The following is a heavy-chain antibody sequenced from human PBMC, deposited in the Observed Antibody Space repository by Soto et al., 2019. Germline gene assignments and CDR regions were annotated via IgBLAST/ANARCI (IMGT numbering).Heavy chain of an antibody. J-gene: IGHJ6*02. CDR1: GGTFSSYA. Sequence: SVKVSCKASGGTFSSYAISWVRQAPGQGLEWMGGIIPIFGTANYAQKFQGRVTITADESTSTAYMELSSLRSEDTAVYYCARAIRGGWYFDYYYYGMDVWGQGTTVTVSS. CDR3: ARAIRGGWYFDYYYYGMDV. CDR2: IIPIFGTA. V-gene: IGHV1-69*13. D-gene: IGHD6-19*01.